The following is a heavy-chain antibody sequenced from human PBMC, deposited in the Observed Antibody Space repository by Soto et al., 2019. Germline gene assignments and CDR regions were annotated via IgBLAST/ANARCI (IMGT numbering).Heavy chain of an antibody. V-gene: IGHV1-69*12. Sequence: QVQLVQSGAEVKKPGSSVKVSCKASGGTFSSYAISWVRQAPGQGLEWMGGIIPIFGTANYAQKFQGRVKVTADESTSTAYMALSSLRSEDTAVYSCARARDPFLEWLPFDYWGQGTLVTVSS. D-gene: IGHD3-3*02. CDR3: ARARDPFLEWLPFDY. CDR2: IIPIFGTA. J-gene: IGHJ4*02. CDR1: GGTFSSYA.